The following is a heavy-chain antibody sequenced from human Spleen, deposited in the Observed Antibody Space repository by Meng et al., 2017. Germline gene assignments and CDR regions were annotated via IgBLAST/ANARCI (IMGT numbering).Heavy chain of an antibody. D-gene: IGHD2-21*01. CDR2: SYDSEYT. CDR1: GGSISCEDYD. Sequence: QVQLQESGPGLVKPSQTLSHTCTVSGGSISCEDYDWSWIRQPPGKGLEWIGYSYDSEYTYYNPSLKSRVTISVATSKNQFPLKLSSVTATDTAVYYCARERGILVGNNNFDYWGQGTLVTVSS. V-gene: IGHV4-30-4*01. CDR3: ARERGILVGNNNFDY. J-gene: IGHJ4*02.